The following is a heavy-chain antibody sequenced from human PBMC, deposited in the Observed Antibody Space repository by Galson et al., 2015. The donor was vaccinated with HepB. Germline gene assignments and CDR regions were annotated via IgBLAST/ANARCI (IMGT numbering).Heavy chain of an antibody. CDR2: ITAYNGHT. J-gene: IGHJ4*02. Sequence: SVKVSCKASGFPFTSYGFTWVRQAPGQGFEWVGWITAYNGHTNYAQKFQARVSLTTDASTRTAYMEMRNLRPDDTALYYFARGTVGLIRPRGDTLDYWGQGTLVTVSA. D-gene: IGHD3/OR15-3a*01. CDR1: GFPFTSYG. CDR3: ARGTVGLIRPRGDTLDY. V-gene: IGHV1-18*01.